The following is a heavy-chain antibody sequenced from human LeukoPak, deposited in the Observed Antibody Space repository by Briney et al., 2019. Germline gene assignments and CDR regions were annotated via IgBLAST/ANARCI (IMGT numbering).Heavy chain of an antibody. V-gene: IGHV4-4*07. J-gene: IGHJ3*02. CDR3: AREGLYDSSGDRAFDI. CDR2: IYTSGST. D-gene: IGHD3-22*01. CDR1: GGSISSYY. Sequence: SETLSHTCTVSGGSISSYYWSWIRQPAGKGLEWIGRIYTSGSTNYNPSLKSRVTMSVDTSKNQFSLKLSSVTAADTAVYYCAREGLYDSSGDRAFDIWGQGTMVTVS.